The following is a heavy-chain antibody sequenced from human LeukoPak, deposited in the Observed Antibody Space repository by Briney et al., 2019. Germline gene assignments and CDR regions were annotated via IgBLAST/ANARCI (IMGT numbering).Heavy chain of an antibody. D-gene: IGHD1-26*01. CDR2: ISNDGIIK. Sequence: GGSLRLSCAASGFSFTNFAMHWVRQAPGKGLEWVAFISNDGIIKYYTDSVKGRFIISRDNSQNTLDLLLNRLRDEDTAVYSCAKVLPLDGGNYADYFDNWGQGTLVTVSS. CDR1: GFSFTNFA. V-gene: IGHV3-30*18. J-gene: IGHJ4*02. CDR3: AKVLPLDGGNYADYFDN.